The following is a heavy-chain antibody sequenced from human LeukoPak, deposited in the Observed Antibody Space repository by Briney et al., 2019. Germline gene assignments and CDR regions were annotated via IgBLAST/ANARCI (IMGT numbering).Heavy chain of an antibody. CDR3: ARDASPGYFDL. CDR2: ITSDGSAT. V-gene: IGHV3-74*01. CDR1: GFTFSSYW. D-gene: IGHD2-15*01. Sequence: GGSLRLSCAVSGFTFSSYWMHWVRQGPGKGLAWVSRITSDGSATDYADSVKGRFTISRDNAKNTLYLHMDSLRAEDTAVYYCARDASPGYFDLWGRGTLVTVSS. J-gene: IGHJ2*01.